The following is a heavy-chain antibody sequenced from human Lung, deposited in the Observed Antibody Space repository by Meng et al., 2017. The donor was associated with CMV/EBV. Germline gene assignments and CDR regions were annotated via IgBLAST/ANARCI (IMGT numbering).Heavy chain of an antibody. CDR1: GFTVSRNS. Sequence: SCAISGFTVSRNSMSWVRQAPGKGLEWVSVIYYDDSTYYADSVKGRFTMSRDSSMNTVFLQMNSLRVEDTAVYYCARRDDLLGFDYWGQGTRVT. CDR2: IYYDDST. CDR3: ARRDDLLGFDY. D-gene: IGHD2-15*01. J-gene: IGHJ4*02. V-gene: IGHV3-53*01.